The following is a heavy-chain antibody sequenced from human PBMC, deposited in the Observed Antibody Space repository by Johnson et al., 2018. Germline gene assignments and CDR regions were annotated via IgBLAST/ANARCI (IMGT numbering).Heavy chain of an antibody. CDR3: AKEIFHAFDI. CDR1: GFTFDDYA. D-gene: IGHD3-3*01. V-gene: IGHV3-9*01. CDR2: ISWNRGSI. J-gene: IGHJ3*02. Sequence: VQLVESGGGLVQPDRSXRLSCAASGFTFDDYAMHWVRQAPGKGLEWVSGISWNRGSIGYADSVKGRLTISRDNAKNSMYLQMNSLRAEDTALYYCAKEIFHAFDIWGQGTMVNVSS.